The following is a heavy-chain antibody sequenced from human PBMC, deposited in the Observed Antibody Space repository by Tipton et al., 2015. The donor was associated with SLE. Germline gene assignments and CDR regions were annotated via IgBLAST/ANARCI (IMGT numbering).Heavy chain of an antibody. Sequence: TLSLTCTVSGSSSSSGYFWGWIRQPPGKGLELIGTIYHSGSTYSNPSLKSRVTISVDTSKNQFSLQLTSVTAADTALYFCTSGSAGYQLTDYWGQGTLVTVTS. J-gene: IGHJ4*02. V-gene: IGHV4-38-2*02. CDR3: TSGSAGYQLTDY. CDR2: IYHSGST. CDR1: GSSSSSGYF. D-gene: IGHD5-12*01.